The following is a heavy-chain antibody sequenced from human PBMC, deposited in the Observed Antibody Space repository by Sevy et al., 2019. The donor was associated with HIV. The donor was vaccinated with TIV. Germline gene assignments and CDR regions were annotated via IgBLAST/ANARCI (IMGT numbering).Heavy chain of an antibody. D-gene: IGHD3-10*01. CDR1: GDSISSGDYY. J-gene: IGHJ6*02. Sequence: SETLSLTCTVSGDSISSGDYYWSWIRQPPGKGLEWIGYIHYSGSTSYNPSLKSRVTISIDTSKSQFSLKLSSVSAADTAVYYCARANYGSGRFLPYYYYYAMDVWGQGITVTVSS. CDR2: IHYSGST. CDR3: ARANYGSGRFLPYYYYYAMDV. V-gene: IGHV4-30-4*01.